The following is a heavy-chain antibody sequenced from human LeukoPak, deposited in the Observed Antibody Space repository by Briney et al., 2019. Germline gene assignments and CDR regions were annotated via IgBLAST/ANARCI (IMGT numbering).Heavy chain of an antibody. CDR2: IYTSGST. Sequence: SETLSLTCTVSGGSISSYYWSWIRQPAGKGREWIGLIYTSGSTNYNPSLKSRVTISVDKSKNQFSLKLRSVTAADTAVYYCARDVRGNPPHFDYWGQGTLVTVSS. CDR3: ARDVRGNPPHFDY. D-gene: IGHD4-23*01. CDR1: GGSISSYY. J-gene: IGHJ4*02. V-gene: IGHV4-4*07.